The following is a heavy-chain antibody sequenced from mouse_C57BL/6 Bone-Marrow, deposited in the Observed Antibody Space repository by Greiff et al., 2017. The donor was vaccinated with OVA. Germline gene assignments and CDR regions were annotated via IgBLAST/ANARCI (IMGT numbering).Heavy chain of an antibody. J-gene: IGHJ1*03. CDR2: IDPSDSYT. V-gene: IGHV1-69*01. Sequence: QVQLQQPGAELVMPGASVKLSCKASGYTFTSHWMHWVKQRPGQGLEWIGEIDPSDSYTNYNQKFKGKYTLTVDKSSSTAYMQLSSLTSEDSAVYYCARGGLRRNFDVWGTGTTVTVSS. CDR3: ARGGLRRNFDV. CDR1: GYTFTSHW. D-gene: IGHD2-4*01.